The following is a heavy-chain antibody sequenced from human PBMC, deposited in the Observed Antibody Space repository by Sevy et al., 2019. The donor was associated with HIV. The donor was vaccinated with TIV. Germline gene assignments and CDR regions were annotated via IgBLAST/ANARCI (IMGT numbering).Heavy chain of an antibody. V-gene: IGHV3-7*01. CDR1: GFTFSTYW. D-gene: IGHD2-2*01. Sequence: GGSLRLSCAASGFTFSTYWMTWVRQAPGTRLEWVAYINQDGSDKNYVDSVRGRFTIARDNAKNSLPLQMNSLRAEDTAIYFCARWYATDWQRRHFDNWGQGTLVTVSS. CDR3: ARWYATDWQRRHFDN. J-gene: IGHJ4*02. CDR2: INQDGSDK.